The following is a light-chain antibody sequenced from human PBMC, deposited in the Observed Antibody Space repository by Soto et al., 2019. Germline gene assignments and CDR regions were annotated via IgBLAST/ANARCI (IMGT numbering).Light chain of an antibody. CDR3: QTCDSSLNVV. J-gene: IGLJ2*01. Sequence: QAVVTQPPSVSGAPGQRVTISCTGSSSSIGAGYDVHWYQQLPGRAPKLLIYTTTNRPSGVPDRFSGSKSGASGSLAITGLQAEDEADYYCQTCDSSLNVVFGGGTKLTVL. V-gene: IGLV1-40*03. CDR2: TTT. CDR1: SSSIGAGYD.